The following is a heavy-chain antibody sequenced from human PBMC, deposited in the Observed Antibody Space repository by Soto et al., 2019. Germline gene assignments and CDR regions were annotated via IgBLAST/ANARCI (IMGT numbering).Heavy chain of an antibody. Sequence: EVQLVESGGGLVKPGGSLRLSCAASGFTFSSYSMNWVRQAPGKGLEGVSSISSRSSYIYYADSVTGRFTISRDNAKNSLYLQMNSLRAEDTAVYYCARGPSRFDYWGQGTLVTVSS. CDR3: ARGPSRFDY. CDR1: GFTFSSYS. CDR2: ISSRSSYI. V-gene: IGHV3-21*01. J-gene: IGHJ4*02.